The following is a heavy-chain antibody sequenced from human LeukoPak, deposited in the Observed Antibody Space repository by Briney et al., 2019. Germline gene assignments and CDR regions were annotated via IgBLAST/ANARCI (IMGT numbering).Heavy chain of an antibody. CDR2: IYYSGST. CDR1: GGSISSYY. J-gene: IGHJ5*02. V-gene: IGHV4-59*01. CDR3: ARVSSGWSRDWFDP. D-gene: IGHD6-19*01. Sequence: SETLSLTCTVSGGSISSYYWSWIRQPPGKGLEWIGYIYYSGSTNYNPSLKSRVTISVDTSKNQFSLKLSSVTAADTAVYYCARVSSGWSRDWFDPWGQGTLVTVSS.